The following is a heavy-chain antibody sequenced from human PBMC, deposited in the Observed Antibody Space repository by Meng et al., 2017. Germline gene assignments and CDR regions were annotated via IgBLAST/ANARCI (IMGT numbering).Heavy chain of an antibody. D-gene: IGHD3-3*01. CDR3: ARGYDFWSGQYYFDY. CDR1: GGSLRRFY. V-gene: IGHV4-59*07. CDR2: LPFRGST. Sequence: VRLPDSRRALFHPSLPLSPTFTVSGGSLRRFYWRWLRQPPLQRLALLGYLPFRGSTNYNPSLKSRVTISVDTSKNQFSLKLSSVTAADTAVYYCARGYDFWSGQYYFDYWGQGTLVTVSS. J-gene: IGHJ4*02.